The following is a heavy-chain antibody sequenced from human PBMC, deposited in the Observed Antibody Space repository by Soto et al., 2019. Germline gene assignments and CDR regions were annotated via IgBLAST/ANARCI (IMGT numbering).Heavy chain of an antibody. D-gene: IGHD3-10*01. CDR2: LPYNGASP. V-gene: IGHV3-23*01. CDR3: AKMTSGTYGRNYGLDV. CDR1: GFTFSDYA. J-gene: IGHJ6*02. Sequence: GGSLRLSCVASGFTFSDYAMSWVRQAPGGELEWVSALPYNGASPYYADSVKGRFTISRDNSKKTLFLQMNSLRAEDTALYYCAKMTSGTYGRNYGLDVWGQGTTVTVS.